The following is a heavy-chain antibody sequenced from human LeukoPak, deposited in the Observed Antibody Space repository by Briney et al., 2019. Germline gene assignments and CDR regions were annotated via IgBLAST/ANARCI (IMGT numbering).Heavy chain of an antibody. D-gene: IGHD3-22*01. CDR3: AKGLWYYYDSSGYVDY. CDR1: GFTFSSYG. CDR2: ISYDGSNK. Sequence: SLRLSCAASGFTFSSYGMHWVRQAPGKGLEWVAVISYDGSNKYYADSVKGRFTISRDNSKNTLYLQMNSLRAEDTAVYYCAKGLWYYYDSSGYVDYWGQGTLVTVSS. V-gene: IGHV3-30*18. J-gene: IGHJ4*02.